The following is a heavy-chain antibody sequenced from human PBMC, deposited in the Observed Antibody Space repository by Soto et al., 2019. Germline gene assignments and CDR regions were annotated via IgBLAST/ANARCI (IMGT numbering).Heavy chain of an antibody. CDR1: GFTFSSYG. Sequence: QVQLVESGGTVVQPGRSLRLSCAASGFTFSSYGMHWVRQAPGKGLEWVAVIWYDGSNKYCVDSVKGRFTISRDNSKNTLYLQMNSLRAEDTAVYYCARGKTYFDSWGQGTLVTVSS. V-gene: IGHV3-33*01. J-gene: IGHJ4*02. CDR2: IWYDGSNK. CDR3: ARGKTYFDS.